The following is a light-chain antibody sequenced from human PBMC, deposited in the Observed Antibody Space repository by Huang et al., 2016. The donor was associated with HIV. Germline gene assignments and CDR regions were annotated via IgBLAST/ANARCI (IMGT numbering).Light chain of an antibody. J-gene: IGKJ1*01. CDR1: QSLVNSAGNTY. CDR2: KVS. CDR3: MQGTHWPPWT. Sequence: DVVMTQSPLSLPVTLGQPASISCRSSQSLVNSAGNTYLNWFQQRPGQSPRRLIYKVSNRDSGVPDRFSGSGSGTDFTLRINNVEAEDVGIYYCMQGTHWPPWTFGQGTKVEIK. V-gene: IGKV2-30*01.